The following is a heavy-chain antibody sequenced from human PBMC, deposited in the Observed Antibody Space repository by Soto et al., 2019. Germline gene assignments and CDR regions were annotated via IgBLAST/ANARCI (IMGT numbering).Heavy chain of an antibody. CDR1: GFTFYSYW. V-gene: IGHV3-74*03. D-gene: IGHD3-10*01. Sequence: EVQLVESGGGSAQPGGSLRLSCAASGFTFYSYWMHWVRQVPGKGLVWVARINNDASSATYADSVEGRFTVSRDNSKNTQYLQMHSLRAEDTAVYCCVRQKVDGSGIAEGMEVWGQGTTVTVSS. CDR3: VRQKVDGSGIAEGMEV. CDR2: INNDASSA. J-gene: IGHJ6*02.